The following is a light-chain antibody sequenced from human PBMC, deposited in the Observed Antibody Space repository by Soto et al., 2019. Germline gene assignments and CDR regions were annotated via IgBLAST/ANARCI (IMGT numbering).Light chain of an antibody. V-gene: IGKV1-12*01. CDR1: QVINNW. Sequence: DIQMTQSPSSVSASVGDRVTITCRASQVINNWLAWYQQKPGKAPTLLIYGASGLQSGVPSRFSGGVSGTDFTRRLRGLQPDDFATYFCRQVHSFPAPFGGGTKVEIK. J-gene: IGKJ4*01. CDR2: GAS. CDR3: RQVHSFPAP.